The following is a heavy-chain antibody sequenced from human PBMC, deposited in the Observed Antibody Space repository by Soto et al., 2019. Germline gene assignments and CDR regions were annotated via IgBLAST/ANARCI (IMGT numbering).Heavy chain of an antibody. CDR3: AREAGVLRYFDWSLDY. Sequence: GGSLRLSCAASGFTFSSYAMHWVRQAPGKGLEWVAVISYDGSNKYYADSVKGRFTISRDNSKNTLYLQMNSLRAEDTAVYYCAREAGVLRYFDWSLDYWGQGTLVTVSS. CDR1: GFTFSSYA. D-gene: IGHD3-9*01. V-gene: IGHV3-30-3*01. CDR2: ISYDGSNK. J-gene: IGHJ4*02.